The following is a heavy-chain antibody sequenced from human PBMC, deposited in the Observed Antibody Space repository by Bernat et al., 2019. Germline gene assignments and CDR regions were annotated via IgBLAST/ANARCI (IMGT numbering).Heavy chain of an antibody. D-gene: IGHD3-22*01. CDR1: GCACSSYG. V-gene: IGHV3-33*01. CDR3: ARERVPRQYDDSSGYLDY. CDR2: RWSEGGNK. Sequence: GGGGGRGGGSRGGACAAAGCACSSYGMHWARQAPGRGLEWVAVRWSEGGNKCYADSVTGRVTITRDNSKTTLYVQMNRLRAEDTAVYYCARERVPRQYDDSSGYLDYWGQGTLVTVSS. J-gene: IGHJ4*02.